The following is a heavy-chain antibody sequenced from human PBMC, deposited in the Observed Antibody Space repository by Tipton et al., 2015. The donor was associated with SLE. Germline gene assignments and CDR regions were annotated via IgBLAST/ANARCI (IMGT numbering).Heavy chain of an antibody. V-gene: IGHV4-34*01. CDR1: GGSFSGYY. D-gene: IGHD6-6*01. CDR3: ARGAAARHWFDP. Sequence: LRLPCAVYGGSFSGYYWSWIRQPPGKGLEWIGEINHSGSTNYNPSLRSRVTISVDTSKNQFSLKLSSATAADTAVYYCARGAAARHWFDPWGQGTPVTVSS. CDR2: INHSGST. J-gene: IGHJ5*02.